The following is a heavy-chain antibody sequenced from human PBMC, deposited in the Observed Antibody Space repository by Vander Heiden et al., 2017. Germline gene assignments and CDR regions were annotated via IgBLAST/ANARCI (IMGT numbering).Heavy chain of an antibody. J-gene: IGHJ4*02. D-gene: IGHD1-26*01. Sequence: QVQLVQSGAEVKKPGSSVKVSCKASGGTFSSDAISWVRQAPGQGREWMGGISPIVGTANYAQKFQGRVTITADKSTSTAYMELSSPRSEDTAGYYWARAEFEGATSQGPDYWGQGTLVTVSS. CDR1: GGTFSSDA. V-gene: IGHV1-69*06. CDR2: ISPIVGTA. CDR3: ARAEFEGATSQGPDY.